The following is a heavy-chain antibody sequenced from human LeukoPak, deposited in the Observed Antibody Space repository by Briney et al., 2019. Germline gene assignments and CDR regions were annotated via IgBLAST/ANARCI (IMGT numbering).Heavy chain of an antibody. J-gene: IGHJ4*02. CDR1: GGTFSNYA. CDR2: IIPIFGTA. CDR3: ARDLAGRPYDY. Sequence: ASVKVSCKASGGTFSNYAISWVRQAPGQGLEWMGGIIPIFGTAKYAQKFQGRVTITADESTSTAYMELSSLRSEDTAVYYCARDLAGRPYDYWGQGTLVTVSS. D-gene: IGHD1-1*01. V-gene: IGHV1-69*01.